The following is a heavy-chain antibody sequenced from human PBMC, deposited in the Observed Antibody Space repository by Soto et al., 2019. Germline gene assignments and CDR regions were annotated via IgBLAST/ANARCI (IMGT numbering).Heavy chain of an antibody. CDR1: GGTFGSYA. V-gene: IGHV1-69*01. Sequence: QVQLVQSGAEVKKPGSSVKVSCKASGGTFGSYAISWVRQAPGQGLEWMGGIIPIPGTANYAQKFQGRVTIAADEXXXXXXXXXXXXXXXXXXXXXXXXXXXXXXXXEXYYYYYYGMDVWGQGTTVTVSS. CDR2: IIPIPGTA. J-gene: IGHJ6*02. CDR3: XXXXXXXXXXEXYYYYYYGMDV.